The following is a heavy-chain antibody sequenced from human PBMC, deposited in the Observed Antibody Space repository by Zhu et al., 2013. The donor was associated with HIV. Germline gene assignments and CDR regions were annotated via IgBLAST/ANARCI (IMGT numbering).Heavy chain of an antibody. CDR1: GGTFSSYA. CDR3: ARDYPPXTSSGYGRPMDY. Sequence: QVRLVQSGAEVKKPGSSVKVSCKASGGTFSSYAISWVRQAPGQGLEWMGGIIPIFGTANYAQKFQGRVTITADESTSTAYMELSSLRSEDTAVYYCARDYPPXTSSGYGRPMDYWGQGTLVTVSS. D-gene: IGHD3-22*01. CDR2: IIPIFGTA. J-gene: IGHJ4*02. V-gene: IGHV1-69*12.